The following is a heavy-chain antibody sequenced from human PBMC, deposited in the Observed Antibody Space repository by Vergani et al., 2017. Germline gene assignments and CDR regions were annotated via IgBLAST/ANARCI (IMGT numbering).Heavy chain of an antibody. CDR3: ATKSCSTPGCQIEYFRE. CDR2: ISYDGTQK. V-gene: IGHV3-30*03. J-gene: IGHJ1*01. Sequence: QVHLVESGGGVVQPGRSLRLSCVVSGFTSSHYGMHWVRQAPGKGLEWVAVISYDGTQKYYADSVKGRFTISRDNSKSTLYLQMNSLRTEDTAVYYCATKSCSTPGCQIEYFREWGQGTLVTVSS. CDR1: GFTSSHYG. D-gene: IGHD2-2*01.